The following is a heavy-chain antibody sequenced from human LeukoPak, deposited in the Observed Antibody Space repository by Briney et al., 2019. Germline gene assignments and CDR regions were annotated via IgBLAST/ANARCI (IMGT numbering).Heavy chain of an antibody. CDR3: ASKKVVVPAAMSYYYYYMDV. Sequence: ASVKVSCKVSGYTLTQLSMQWVRQAPGKGLEWMGGFDPEDGETIYAQKFQGRVTITADESTSTAYMELSSLRSEDTAVYYCASKKVVVPAAMSYYYYYMDVWGKGTTVTVSS. CDR2: FDPEDGET. CDR1: GYTLTQLS. V-gene: IGHV1-24*01. J-gene: IGHJ6*03. D-gene: IGHD2-2*01.